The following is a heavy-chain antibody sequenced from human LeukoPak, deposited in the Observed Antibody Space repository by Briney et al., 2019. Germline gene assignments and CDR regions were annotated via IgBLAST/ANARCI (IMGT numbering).Heavy chain of an antibody. J-gene: IGHJ4*02. V-gene: IGHV3-23*01. CDR2: ISGSGDST. D-gene: IGHD1-1*01. CDR3: ARDRGAATGTISLDY. CDR1: GFTFSNFW. Sequence: GGSLRLSCAASGFTFSNFWMSWVRQAPGKGLEWVSSISGSGDSTYYADSVKGRFTISRDKSKNTLYLQMNSLRAEDTAVYYCARDRGAATGTISLDYWGQGTLVTVSS.